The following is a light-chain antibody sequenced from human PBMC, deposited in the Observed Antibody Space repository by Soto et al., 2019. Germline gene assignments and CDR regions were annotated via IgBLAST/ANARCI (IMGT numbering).Light chain of an antibody. J-gene: IGKJ1*01. V-gene: IGKV1-5*03. CDR2: KAS. CDR1: QSSSSW. Sequence: DIQMTQSPSTLSASVGDRVTITCRASQSSSSWLAWYQQKPGKAPRLLIYKASTLESGVPSRFSGSGSGTDFTLTISSLQPDDFASYYCQQYNSYPRTFGQGTKVEIK. CDR3: QQYNSYPRT.